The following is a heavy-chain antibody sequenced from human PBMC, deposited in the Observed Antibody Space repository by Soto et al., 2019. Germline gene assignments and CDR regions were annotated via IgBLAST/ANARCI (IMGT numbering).Heavy chain of an antibody. J-gene: IGHJ6*02. CDR3: AVHLGQNYYTLDV. Sequence: EVQLLESGGGLMRPGESLRLSCTGSDFTFSNFVMSWVRQVPGKGLEWLSCITASGGSTYYADSVKGRFSVSRDNSKNTLYLQLNRLEAEDTAVYHCAVHLGQNYYTLDVWCRGTTVHVSS. CDR1: DFTFSNFV. CDR2: ITASGGST. V-gene: IGHV3-23*01.